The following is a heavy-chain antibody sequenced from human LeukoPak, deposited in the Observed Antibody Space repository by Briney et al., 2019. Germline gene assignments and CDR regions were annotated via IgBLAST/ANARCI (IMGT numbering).Heavy chain of an antibody. J-gene: IGHJ4*02. CDR2: IKQDGSEK. CDR1: GFTFSSYW. V-gene: IGHV3-7*03. Sequence: GGSLRLSCAASGFTFSSYWTSWVRQAPGKGLEWVANIKQDGSEKYYVDSVKGRFTISRDNAKNSLYLQMNSLRAEDTAVYYCARGAAAGTYSDYWGQGTLVTVSS. D-gene: IGHD6-13*01. CDR3: ARGAAAGTYSDY.